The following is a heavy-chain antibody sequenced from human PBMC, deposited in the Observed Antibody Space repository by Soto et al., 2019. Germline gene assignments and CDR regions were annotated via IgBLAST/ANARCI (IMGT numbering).Heavy chain of an antibody. Sequence: GGSLRLSCTASGFTSSSYWMHWVRQAPGKGLVWVSRINSDGSSTSYADSVKGRFTISRDNAKNTLYLQMNSLRAEDTAVYYCAREGSYGDYYFDYWGQGTLVTVSS. J-gene: IGHJ4*02. CDR2: INSDGSST. V-gene: IGHV3-74*01. CDR3: AREGSYGDYYFDY. CDR1: GFTSSSYW. D-gene: IGHD4-17*01.